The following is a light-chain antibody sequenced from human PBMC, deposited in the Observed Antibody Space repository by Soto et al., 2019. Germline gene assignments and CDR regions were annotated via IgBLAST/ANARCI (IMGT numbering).Light chain of an antibody. CDR1: QSVSTY. J-gene: IGKJ5*01. CDR3: QQRSNWPSIT. CDR2: DAS. V-gene: IGKV3-11*01. Sequence: IVLTRAPATVSLSPLDIATLCLMASQSVSTYLAWYQQKPGQAPRLLIYDASNRATGIPARFSGSGSGTDFTLTISSLEPEDFAVYHCQQRSNWPSITFGQGTRLEIK.